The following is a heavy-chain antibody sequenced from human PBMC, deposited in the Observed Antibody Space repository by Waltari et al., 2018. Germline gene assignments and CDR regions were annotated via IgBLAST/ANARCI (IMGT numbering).Heavy chain of an antibody. V-gene: IGHV4-4*09. D-gene: IGHD3-22*01. Sequence: QVQLQESGPGLVKPSETLSLTCTVSGGSISSYYWSWIRQPPGTGLEWLGYIYTSGSTNSNPSLKIRLTISLDTSRNRFSLRLSSVTAADAAVYYCVRTDSSGYYYLDYWSQGTLVTVSS. CDR2: IYTSGST. CDR1: GGSISSYY. J-gene: IGHJ4*02. CDR3: VRTDSSGYYYLDY.